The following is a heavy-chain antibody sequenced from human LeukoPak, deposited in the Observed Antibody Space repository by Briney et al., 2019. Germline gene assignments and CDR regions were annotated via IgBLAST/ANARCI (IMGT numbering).Heavy chain of an antibody. CDR2: INHSGST. V-gene: IGHV4-34*01. Sequence: SETLSLTCAVYGGSFSGYYWSWIRQPPGKGLEWIGEINHSGSTNYNPSLKSRVTISVDTSKNQFSLKLSSVTAADTAVYYCARGYYEYVWGSYRSCVDRWGQGTLVTVSS. CDR3: ARGYYEYVWGSYRSCVDR. J-gene: IGHJ5*02. CDR1: GGSFSGYY. D-gene: IGHD3-16*02.